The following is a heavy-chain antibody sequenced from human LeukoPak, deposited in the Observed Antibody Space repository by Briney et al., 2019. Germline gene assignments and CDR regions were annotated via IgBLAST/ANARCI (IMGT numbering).Heavy chain of an antibody. CDR1: GYTFTSYD. Sequence: ASVKVSCKASGYTFTSYDINWVRQATGQGLEWMGWMNPNSGNTGYAQKFQGRVTMTRNTSLSTAYMELSSLRSEDTAVYYCARLNRITMVRGVIIGSTWFDPWGQGTLVTVSS. V-gene: IGHV1-8*01. D-gene: IGHD3-10*01. CDR2: MNPNSGNT. J-gene: IGHJ5*02. CDR3: ARLNRITMVRGVIIGSTWFDP.